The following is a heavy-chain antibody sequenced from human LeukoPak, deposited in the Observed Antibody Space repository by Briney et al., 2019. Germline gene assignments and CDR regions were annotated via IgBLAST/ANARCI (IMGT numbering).Heavy chain of an antibody. V-gene: IGHV4-38-2*01. CDR1: GYSISSGYY. CDR3: ARHWYSSSWYLDY. Sequence: SETLSLTCAVSGYSISSGYYWGWIGQPPGKGREWIGSIYHSGSTYYNPSLKSRATISVDTSKNQFSLKLSSVTAADTAVYYCARHWYSSSWYLDYWGQGTLVTVSS. CDR2: IYHSGST. D-gene: IGHD6-13*01. J-gene: IGHJ4*02.